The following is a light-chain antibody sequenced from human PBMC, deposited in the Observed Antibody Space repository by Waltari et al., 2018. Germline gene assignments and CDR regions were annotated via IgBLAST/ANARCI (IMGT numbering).Light chain of an antibody. CDR2: AAS. J-gene: IGKJ3*01. Sequence: DIQVTQSPPSLSASVGDRVTITCRTSQNIRNFLNWYQQKPGKAPSLLIYAASNLQRGVPARFSGSGSETDFTLTISSLQPEDFATYYCQQTYITPLIFGPGTSV. CDR1: QNIRNF. V-gene: IGKV1-39*01. CDR3: QQTYITPLI.